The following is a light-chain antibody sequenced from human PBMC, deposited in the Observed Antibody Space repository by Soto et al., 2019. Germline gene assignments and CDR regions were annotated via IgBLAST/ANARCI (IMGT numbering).Light chain of an antibody. CDR2: DAS. Sequence: EIVLTQSPATLSLSPGERATLSCRASQSVSTYLAWYQQKPGQSPRLLISDASNRATGIPARFSGSASGTDFNLTISSLEPEDSAVYYCQQRSSWPLTFGGGTKVEIK. CDR1: QSVSTY. CDR3: QQRSSWPLT. V-gene: IGKV3-11*01. J-gene: IGKJ4*01.